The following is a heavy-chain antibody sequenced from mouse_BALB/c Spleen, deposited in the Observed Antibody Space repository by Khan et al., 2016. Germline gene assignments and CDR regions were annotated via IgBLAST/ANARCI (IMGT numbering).Heavy chain of an antibody. J-gene: IGHJ3*01. Sequence: QIQLVQSGPELKKPGETVKISCKASGYSFTNYGMNLVKQAPGKGLKWMGWIDTNTGEPTYAEEFKGRFAFSLETSAITAYLQINNLNNDDTDTYVCARWGYDYAWLAYWGQGTLVTVSA. D-gene: IGHD2-4*01. CDR1: GYSFTNYG. V-gene: IGHV9-3*02. CDR2: IDTNTGEP. CDR3: ARWGYDYAWLAY.